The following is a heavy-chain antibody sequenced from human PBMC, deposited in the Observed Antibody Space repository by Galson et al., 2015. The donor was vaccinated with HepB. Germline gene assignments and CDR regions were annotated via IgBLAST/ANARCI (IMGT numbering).Heavy chain of an antibody. Sequence: SLRLSCAASGFTFINYAMNWVRQAPGRGLEWVSVISGAGGSTYYADSVKGRFTISRDNSKNTLYLQMNSLRAEDTAVYYCAKAPPVVVTPAAIPYYFDYWGQGTPVTVSS. D-gene: IGHD2-2*02. V-gene: IGHV3-23*01. CDR3: AKAPPVVVTPAAIPYYFDY. CDR2: ISGAGGST. J-gene: IGHJ4*02. CDR1: GFTFINYA.